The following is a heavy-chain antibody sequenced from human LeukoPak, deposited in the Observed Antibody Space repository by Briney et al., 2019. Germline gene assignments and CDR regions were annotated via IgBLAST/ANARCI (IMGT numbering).Heavy chain of an antibody. CDR1: GGSISSSYYH. Sequence: SETLSLTCTVSGGSISSSYYHWGWIRQPPGKGLEWIGSIYYSGSTYYNPSLKSRVTISVDTSKNQFSLKLSSVTAADTAVYYCARGPNSSSWYPAYSYFDLWGRGTLVTVSS. CDR3: ARGPNSSSWYPAYSYFDL. CDR2: IYYSGST. D-gene: IGHD6-13*01. V-gene: IGHV4-39*07. J-gene: IGHJ2*01.